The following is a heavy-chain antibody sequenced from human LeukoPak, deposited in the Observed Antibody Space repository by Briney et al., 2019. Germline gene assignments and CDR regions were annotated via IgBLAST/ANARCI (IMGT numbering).Heavy chain of an antibody. V-gene: IGHV4-30-4*01. CDR2: IYYSGST. J-gene: IGHJ3*02. CDR3: ARGGHQWLVRSNAFDI. CDR1: GGSISSGDYY. D-gene: IGHD6-19*01. Sequence: PSETLSLTCTVSGGSISSGDYYWSWIRQPPGKGLEWIGYIYYSGSTYYNPSLKSRVNISVDTSKNQFSLKLSSVTAADTAVYYCARGGHQWLVRSNAFDIWGQGTMVTVSS.